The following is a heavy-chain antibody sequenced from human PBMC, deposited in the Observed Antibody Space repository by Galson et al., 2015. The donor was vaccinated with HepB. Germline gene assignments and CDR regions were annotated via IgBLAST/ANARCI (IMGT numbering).Heavy chain of an antibody. CDR1: GGSISRGGYS. Sequence: TLSLTCAVSGGSISRGGYSWNWIRQPPGRALEWIGYIYPRGSTYYNPSLKSRVTISVDTSKNQFSLRLRSVTAADTAVYYCARGPQLGYCYFDYWGQGTLVTVSS. CDR2: IYPRGST. D-gene: IGHD2-21*01. CDR3: ARGPQLGYCYFDY. V-gene: IGHV4-30-2*01. J-gene: IGHJ4*02.